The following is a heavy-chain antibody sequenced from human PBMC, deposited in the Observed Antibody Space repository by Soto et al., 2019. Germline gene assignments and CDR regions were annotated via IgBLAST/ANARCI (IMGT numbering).Heavy chain of an antibody. D-gene: IGHD3-9*01. CDR1: GYTFTGYY. Sequence: GASVNVSCKASGYTFTGYYMHWVRQAPGQGLEWMGWINPNSGGTNYAQKFQGWVTMTRDTSISTAYMELSRLRSDDTAVYYCARDRYDILTGYYDPTGDYYYGMDVWGQGTTVTVSS. CDR3: ARDRYDILTGYYDPTGDYYYGMDV. V-gene: IGHV1-2*04. CDR2: INPNSGGT. J-gene: IGHJ6*02.